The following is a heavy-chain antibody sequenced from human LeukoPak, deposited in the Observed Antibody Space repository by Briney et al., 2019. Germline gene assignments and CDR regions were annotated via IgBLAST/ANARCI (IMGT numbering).Heavy chain of an antibody. CDR3: ARQWQQLKNWFDP. V-gene: IGHV4-34*01. J-gene: IGHJ5*02. D-gene: IGHD6-13*01. CDR2: IYYSGST. CDR1: GGSFSGYY. Sequence: SETLSLTCAVYGGSFSGYYWGWIRQPPGKGLGWIGSIYYSGSTDYNPSLKSRVTISVDTSKNQISQKLSSGTAADTAVYFCARQWQQLKNWFDPWGQGTLVTVSS.